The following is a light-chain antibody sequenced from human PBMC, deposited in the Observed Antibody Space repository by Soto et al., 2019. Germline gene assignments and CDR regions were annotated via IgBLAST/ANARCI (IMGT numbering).Light chain of an antibody. CDR3: SSYTSTSTL. V-gene: IGLV2-14*01. CDR1: SNDVGAYKY. CDR2: EVS. Sequence: QSALTQPASVSGSPGQSITISCTGTSNDVGAYKYVSWYQQLPGKAPKLMIYEVSNRPSGVSNRFSGSKSGNTASLTISGLQAEDEADYYCSSYTSTSTLFGGGTQLTVL. J-gene: IGLJ3*02.